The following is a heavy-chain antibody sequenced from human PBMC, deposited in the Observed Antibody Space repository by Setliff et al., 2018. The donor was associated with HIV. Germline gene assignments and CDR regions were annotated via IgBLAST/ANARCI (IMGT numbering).Heavy chain of an antibody. V-gene: IGHV1-69*06. CDR2: NLPIFGTR. CDR1: GGTFSSYS. Sequence: GASVKVSCKASGGTFSSYSISWVRQAPGQGLEWMGRNLPIFGTRDYAQKFQGRVTITADKSTSTAYMELRSLRSEDTAVYYCARDQVSMVRAVRLVAWGQGSLVTVSS. CDR3: ARDQVSMVRAVRLVA. D-gene: IGHD3-10*01. J-gene: IGHJ1*01.